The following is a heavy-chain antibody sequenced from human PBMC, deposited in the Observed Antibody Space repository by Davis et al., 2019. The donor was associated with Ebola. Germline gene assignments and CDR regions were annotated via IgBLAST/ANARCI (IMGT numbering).Heavy chain of an antibody. CDR3: TRDYGDYINDY. Sequence: PGGSLKISCGASGFTFSSYWMNWVRQAPGKGLVWVSRINRDGSISTYADSVRGRFTISRDNAKNTLYLQMNSLRVEDTAVYYCTRDYGDYINDYWGQGTLVTVSS. CDR2: INRDGSIS. J-gene: IGHJ4*02. D-gene: IGHD4-17*01. CDR1: GFTFSSYW. V-gene: IGHV3-74*01.